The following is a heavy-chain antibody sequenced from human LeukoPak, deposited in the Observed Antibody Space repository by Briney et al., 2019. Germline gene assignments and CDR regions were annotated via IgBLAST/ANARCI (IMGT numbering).Heavy chain of an antibody. CDR1: GGSISSGGYY. V-gene: IGHV4-30-2*01. D-gene: IGHD2-2*01. CDR2: IYHSGST. J-gene: IGHJ4*02. CDR3: ARDPTPVVPAC. Sequence: SETLSLTCTVSGGSISSGGYYWSWIRQPPGKGLEWIGYIYHSGSTYYNPSLKSRVTISVDRSKNQFSLKLSSVTAADTAVYYCARDPTPVVPACWGQGTLVTVSS.